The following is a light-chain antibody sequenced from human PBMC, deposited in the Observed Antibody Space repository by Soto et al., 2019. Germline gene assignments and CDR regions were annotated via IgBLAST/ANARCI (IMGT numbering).Light chain of an antibody. CDR1: NVGSKG. CDR3: QVWDSSSDHVI. CDR2: DDG. V-gene: IGLV3-21*02. Sequence: SYELTQPPSVSVAPGQTARLTCGGDNVGSKGVHWFQQRPGQAPVLVVYDDGGRPSGILERFSGSNSGNTATLTIISVEAGDEADYYCQVWDSSSDHVIFCGGTKLTVL. J-gene: IGLJ2*01.